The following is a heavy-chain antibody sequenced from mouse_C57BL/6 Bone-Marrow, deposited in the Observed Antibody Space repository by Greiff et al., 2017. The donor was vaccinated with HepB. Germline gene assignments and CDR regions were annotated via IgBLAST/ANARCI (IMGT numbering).Heavy chain of an antibody. Sequence: QVQLQQSGAELAKPGASVKLSCKASGYTFTSYWMQWVKQRPGQGLEWIGEIDPSDSYTNYNQKFKGKATLTVDTSSSTAYMQLSSLTSEDSAVYYCAILYYDYPDYWGQGTTLTVSS. CDR3: AILYYDYPDY. V-gene: IGHV1-50*01. D-gene: IGHD2-4*01. CDR2: IDPSDSYT. J-gene: IGHJ2*01. CDR1: GYTFTSYW.